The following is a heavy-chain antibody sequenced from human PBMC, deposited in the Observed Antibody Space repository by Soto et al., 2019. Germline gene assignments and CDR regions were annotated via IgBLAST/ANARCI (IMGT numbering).Heavy chain of an antibody. V-gene: IGHV4-39*01. D-gene: IGHD2-2*01. CDR3: ARHVSLGYCTTTSCDLLSGFDA. J-gene: IGHJ5*02. CDR2: IHYIGST. Sequence: SETLSLTYTVSGGYIRNGRYYWVWIRQAPGKGLEGVLSIHYIGSTYDNPSLKSRVTISVDTSKNQLSLKLKSVTAADTAVYYCARHVSLGYCTTTSCDLLSGFDAWGQGTLVTGSS. CDR1: GGYIRNGRYY.